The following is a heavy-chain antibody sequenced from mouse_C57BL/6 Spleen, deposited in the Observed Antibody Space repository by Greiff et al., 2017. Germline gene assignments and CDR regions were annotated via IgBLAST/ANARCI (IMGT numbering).Heavy chain of an antibody. CDR2: IHPNSGST. Sequence: VQLQQPGAELVKPGASVKLSCKASGYTFTSYWMHWVKQRPGQGLEWIGMIHPNSGSTNYNEKFKSKATLTVDKSSSTAYMQLSSLTSEDSAVXYCARVDYDYDGGAWFAYWGQGTLVTVSA. V-gene: IGHV1-64*01. CDR3: ARVDYDYDGGAWFAY. D-gene: IGHD2-4*01. J-gene: IGHJ3*01. CDR1: GYTFTSYW.